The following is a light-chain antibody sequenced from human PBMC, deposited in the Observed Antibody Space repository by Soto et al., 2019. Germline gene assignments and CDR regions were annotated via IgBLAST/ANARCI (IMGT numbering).Light chain of an antibody. Sequence: QSVLTQPASVSGSPGQSITISCTGTSSDLGSRNLVSWYQQHPGKAPKLMIYEGSKRPSGVSNRFSGTKSGNTASLTISGLQAEDEADYYCCSYADGSTYVFGTGTKLTVL. CDR1: SSDLGSRNL. J-gene: IGLJ1*01. CDR3: CSYADGSTYV. CDR2: EGS. V-gene: IGLV2-23*01.